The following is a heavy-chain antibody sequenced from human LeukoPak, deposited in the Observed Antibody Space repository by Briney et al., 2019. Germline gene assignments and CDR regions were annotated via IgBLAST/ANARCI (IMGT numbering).Heavy chain of an antibody. J-gene: IGHJ4*02. CDR1: GGTFSSYA. CDR2: IIPILGIA. Sequence: SVKVSCKASGGTFSSYAISWVRQAPGQGLEWMGRIIPILGIANYAQKFQGRVTITADKSTSTAYMELSSLRSEDTAVYYCASANGGQQWLSPLVYWGQGTLVTVSS. V-gene: IGHV1-69*04. D-gene: IGHD6-19*01. CDR3: ASANGGQQWLSPLVY.